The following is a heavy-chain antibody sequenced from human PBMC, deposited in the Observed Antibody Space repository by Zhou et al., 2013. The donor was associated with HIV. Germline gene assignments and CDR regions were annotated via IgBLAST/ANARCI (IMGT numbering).Heavy chain of an antibody. J-gene: IGHJ4*02. D-gene: IGHD2-15*01. CDR1: TYSFRTYG. V-gene: IGHV1-69*05. CDR2: VIPTFGSR. Sequence: QSGPEVKRPGASVRVSCMASTYSFRTYGLAWVRQAPGQGLEWMGGVIPTFGSRNYAQKFQDRVTISTDESTSTVYMEVSNLTPGDSAMYYCASDTEGYCNGSICYWSFNYWGQGTLVAVSS. CDR3: ASDTEGYCNGSICYWSFNY.